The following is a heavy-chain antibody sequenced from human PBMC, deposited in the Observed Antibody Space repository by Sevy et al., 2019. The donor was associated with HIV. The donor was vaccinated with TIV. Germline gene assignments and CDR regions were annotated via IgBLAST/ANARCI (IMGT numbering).Heavy chain of an antibody. CDR3: ARDLHRGLSGSTSGY. D-gene: IGHD3-3*01. CDR1: GFTFSDYY. J-gene: IGHJ4*02. V-gene: IGHV3-11*01. Sequence: GESLKISCAASGFTFSDYYMSWIRQAPGKGLEWVSYISSSGSNIYYADSVKGRFTVSRDNAKNSMYLQMNSLRAEDTALYYCARDLHRGLSGSTSGYWGQGTLVTVSS. CDR2: ISSSGSNI.